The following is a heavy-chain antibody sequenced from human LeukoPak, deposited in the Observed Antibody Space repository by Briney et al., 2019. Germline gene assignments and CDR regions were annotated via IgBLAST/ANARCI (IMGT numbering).Heavy chain of an antibody. V-gene: IGHV1-18*01. D-gene: IGHD3-3*01. CDR3: ARVADYDFWSGLAGPTPFDY. J-gene: IGHJ4*02. CDR1: GYTFTSYG. Sequence: GASVKVSCKASGYTFTSYGISWLRQAPGQGLEWMGWISAYNGNTNYAQKLQGRVTMTTDTSTSTAYMELRSLRSDDTAVYYCARVADYDFWSGLAGPTPFDYWGQGTLVTVSS. CDR2: ISAYNGNT.